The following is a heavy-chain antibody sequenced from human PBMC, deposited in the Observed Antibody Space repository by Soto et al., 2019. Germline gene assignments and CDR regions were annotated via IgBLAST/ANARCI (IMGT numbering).Heavy chain of an antibody. Sequence: QVQLVESGGGVVQPGRSLRLSCAASGFTFSSYGMHWVRQAPGKGLEWVAVISYDGSNKYYADSVKGRFTISRDNSKNTLYLQMNRLRAEDTAVYYCAKGDSVGAMTNAAFDIWGQGTMVTVSS. CDR2: ISYDGSNK. V-gene: IGHV3-30*18. D-gene: IGHD1-26*01. CDR3: AKGDSVGAMTNAAFDI. CDR1: GFTFSSYG. J-gene: IGHJ3*02.